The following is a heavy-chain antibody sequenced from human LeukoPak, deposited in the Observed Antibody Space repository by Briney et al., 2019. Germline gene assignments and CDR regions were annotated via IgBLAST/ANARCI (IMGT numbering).Heavy chain of an antibody. J-gene: IGHJ6*02. CDR1: GYSFSASS. CDR2: VGSKVDNYAT. CDR3: HRGYFGLDG. Sequence: GGSLKLSCVASGYSFSASSLNWARQAPGKGLEWVGRVGSKVDNYATAYGESVKGRFIISREDSKNTAYLQMSSLKTEDTAVYYCHRGYFGLDGWGQGTTVTVSS. V-gene: IGHV3-73*01.